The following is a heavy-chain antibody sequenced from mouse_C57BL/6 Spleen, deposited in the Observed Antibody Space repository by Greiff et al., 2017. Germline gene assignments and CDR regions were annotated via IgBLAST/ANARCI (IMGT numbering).Heavy chain of an antibody. CDR1: GYSFTDYN. CDR3: ARSYYGSSYDFDY. CDR2: INPNYGTT. D-gene: IGHD1-1*01. Sequence: LQESGPELVKPGASVKISCKASGYSFTDYNMNWVKQSNGKSLEWIGVINPNYGTTSYNQKFKGKATLTVDQSSSTAYIQLNSLTSEDSAVYYCARSYYGSSYDFDYWGQGTTLTVSS. J-gene: IGHJ2*01. V-gene: IGHV1-39*01.